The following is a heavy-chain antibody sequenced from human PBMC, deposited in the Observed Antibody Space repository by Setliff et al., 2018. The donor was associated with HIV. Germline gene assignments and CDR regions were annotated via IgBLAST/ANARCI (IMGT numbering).Heavy chain of an antibody. CDR1: GITFSRSA. J-gene: IGHJ3*02. CDR3: AKVLDIATTGRRLGVLDI. Sequence: QAGGSLRLSCAASGITFSRSAMSWVRQAPGKGLEWVSGISGSGDDTYYADSVKGRFTISRDNSKNTLYLQMNSLRVEDTALYYCAKVLDIATTGRRLGVLDIWGQGTMVTVSS. CDR2: ISGSGDDT. V-gene: IGHV3-23*01. D-gene: IGHD6-13*01.